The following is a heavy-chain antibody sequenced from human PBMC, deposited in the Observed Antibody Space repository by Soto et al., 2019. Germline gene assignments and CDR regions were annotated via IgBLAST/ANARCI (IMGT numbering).Heavy chain of an antibody. CDR2: ISGSGGST. Sequence: VQLLESGGGLVQPGGSLRLSCAASGFTFSSYAMSWVRQAPGKGLEWVSAISGSGGSTYYADSVKGRFTISRDNSKNTLYLQMNSLRAEDTAVYYCAKDKSTIFGVVIIPVWDYYYGMDVWGQGTTVTVSS. CDR1: GFTFSSYA. J-gene: IGHJ6*02. V-gene: IGHV3-23*01. CDR3: AKDKSTIFGVVIIPVWDYYYGMDV. D-gene: IGHD3-3*01.